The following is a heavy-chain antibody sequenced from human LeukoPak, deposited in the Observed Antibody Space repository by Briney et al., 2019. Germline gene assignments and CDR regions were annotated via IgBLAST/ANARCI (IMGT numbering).Heavy chain of an antibody. D-gene: IGHD2-2*01. J-gene: IGHJ6*02. V-gene: IGHV3-23*01. Sequence: GGSLRLSCAASGFTFSNYAMSWVRQAPGKGLEWVSAISGSGGSTYYADSVKGRFTISRDNAKNLLYLQMNSLRAEDTAVYYCVRRASTDYYYYYGMDVWGQGTTVTVSS. CDR3: VRRASTDYYYYYGMDV. CDR2: ISGSGGST. CDR1: GFTFSNYA.